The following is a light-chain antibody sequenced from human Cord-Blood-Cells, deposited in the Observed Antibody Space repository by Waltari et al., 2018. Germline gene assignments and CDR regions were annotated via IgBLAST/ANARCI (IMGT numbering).Light chain of an antibody. CDR3: SSYTSSSTLLYV. V-gene: IGLV2-14*03. CDR1: SSDVGGYNY. Sequence: QSALTQPASVSGSPGQSITISCTGTSSDVGGYNYVSWYQQHPGKAPKLMNYDVSNRPSGVSIRFSGSNSGNTASLTISGLQAKDEADYYCSSYTSSSTLLYVFGTGTKVTVL. CDR2: DVS. J-gene: IGLJ1*01.